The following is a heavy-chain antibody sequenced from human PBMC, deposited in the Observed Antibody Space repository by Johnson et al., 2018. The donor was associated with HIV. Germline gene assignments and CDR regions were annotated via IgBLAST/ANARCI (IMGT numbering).Heavy chain of an antibody. D-gene: IGHD1-26*01. CDR2: INEDGSNK. Sequence: VQLVESGGGLVQPGGSLRLSCTASGFIFNDYHMTWVRQAPGKGLAWVANINEDGSNKFYVDSVKGRFTISRDNARNSLSLQMNSLRAEDTAVYYCGREYKLSSGTYSSAFDIWGQGTMVIVSS. CDR3: GREYKLSSGTYSSAFDI. V-gene: IGHV3-7*01. J-gene: IGHJ3*02. CDR1: GFIFNDYH.